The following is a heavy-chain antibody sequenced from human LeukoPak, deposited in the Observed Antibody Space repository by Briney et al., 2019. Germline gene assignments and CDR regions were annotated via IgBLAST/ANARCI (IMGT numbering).Heavy chain of an antibody. CDR1: GFTFSSYG. CDR3: AKDGEGGYGTYYYYYMDV. D-gene: IGHD5-12*01. V-gene: IGHV3-30*18. J-gene: IGHJ6*03. CDR2: ISYDGGNK. Sequence: GGSLRLSCAASGFTFSSYGMHWVRQAPGKGLEWVAVISYDGGNKYYADSVRGRFTISRDNSKNTLYLQMNSPRAEDTAVYYCAKDGEGGYGTYYYYYMDVWGKGTTVTVSS.